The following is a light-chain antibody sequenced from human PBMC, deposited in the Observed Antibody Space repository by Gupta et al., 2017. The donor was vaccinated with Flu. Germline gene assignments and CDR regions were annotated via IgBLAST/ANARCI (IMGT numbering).Light chain of an antibody. CDR3: QQSYSSPPYN. Sequence: DIQMIQSPSSLSASVGDRVTITCRASQNIKNYLNWYQQKPGKAPKILIYAASTLQSGAPSRFSGSGSGTDFNLTISSLQPEDFAPYYCQQSYSSPPYNFGQGTKLEI. CDR2: AAS. V-gene: IGKV1-39*01. CDR1: QNIKNY. J-gene: IGKJ2*01.